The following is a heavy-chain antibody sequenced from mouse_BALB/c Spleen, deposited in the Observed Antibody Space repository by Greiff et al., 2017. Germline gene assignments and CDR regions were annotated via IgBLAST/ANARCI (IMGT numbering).Heavy chain of an antibody. J-gene: IGHJ2*01. CDR1: GFNIKDYY. V-gene: IGHV14-1*02. CDR3: AADGTPTGGY. Sequence: EVMLVESGAELVRPGALVKLSCKASGFNIKDYYMHWVKQRPEQGLEWIGWIDPENGNTIYDPKFQGKASITADTSSNTAYLQLSSLTSEDTAVYYCAADGTPTGGYWGQGTTLTVSS. D-gene: IGHD2-1*01. CDR2: IDPENGNT.